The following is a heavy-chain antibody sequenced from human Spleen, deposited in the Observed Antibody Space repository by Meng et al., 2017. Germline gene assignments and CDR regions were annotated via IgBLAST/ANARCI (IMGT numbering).Heavy chain of an antibody. CDR2: ISSSSSYI. V-gene: IGHV3-21*01. CDR1: GFTFSSYS. CDR3: ARVGVSGPTGYFDY. J-gene: IGHJ4*02. D-gene: IGHD2-8*01. Sequence: GESLKISCAASGFTFSSYSMHWVRQAPGKGLEWVSSISSSSSYIYYADSVKGRFTISRDNAKNSLYLQMNSLRAEDTAVYYCARVGVSGPTGYFDYWGQGTLVTVSS.